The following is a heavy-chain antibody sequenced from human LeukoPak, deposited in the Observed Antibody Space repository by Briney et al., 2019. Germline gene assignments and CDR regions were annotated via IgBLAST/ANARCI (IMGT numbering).Heavy chain of an antibody. CDR1: GFTFSSYT. CDR2: ISGSSRHK. Sequence: GGSLRLSCAASGFTFSSYTMNWVRQAPGKGLEWVSSISGSSRHKYYADSVKGRFTISRDNAKNSLYLQMNSVRAEDTAVHYCARTANFAAGYYIDYWGQGTLVTVSS. J-gene: IGHJ4*02. V-gene: IGHV3-21*01. D-gene: IGHD6-13*01. CDR3: ARTANFAAGYYIDY.